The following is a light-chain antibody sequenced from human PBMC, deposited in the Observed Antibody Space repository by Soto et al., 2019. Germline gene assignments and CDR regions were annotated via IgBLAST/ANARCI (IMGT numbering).Light chain of an antibody. CDR1: QTVSSY. V-gene: IGKV3-11*01. J-gene: IGKJ4*01. CDR2: DAS. CDR3: QQRSNWPPLT. Sequence: EIVLTQSPATLSLSPGERATLSCRASQTVSSYFAWYQQKPGQAPRLLIYDASNRATGIPARFSGSGSGTDFTVTISSLEPEDFAVYYCQQRSNWPPLTFGGGPKVEIK.